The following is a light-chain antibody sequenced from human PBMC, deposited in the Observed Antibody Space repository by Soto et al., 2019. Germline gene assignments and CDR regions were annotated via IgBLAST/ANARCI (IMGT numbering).Light chain of an antibody. J-gene: IGLJ1*01. CDR1: SSDVGGYNY. CDR3: SSYTSGSTRYV. CDR2: EVR. V-gene: IGLV2-14*01. Sequence: QSALTQPASVSGSPGQSITISCTGTSSDVGGYNYVSWYQQHPGKAPKLMISEVRNRPSGVSNRFSGSKSGNTASLTISGLQAEDEADYYCSSYTSGSTRYVFGTGTKLTVL.